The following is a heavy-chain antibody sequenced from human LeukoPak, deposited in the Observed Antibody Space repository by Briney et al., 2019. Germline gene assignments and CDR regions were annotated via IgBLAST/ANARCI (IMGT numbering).Heavy chain of an antibody. CDR3: ARDSQLSVVGATDAFDI. Sequence: ASVKVSCKASGGTFSSYAISWVRQAPGQGLEWMGGIIPIFGTANYAKKGQGKAPITADESTSTAYMELSSLRSEDTAVYYCARDSQLSVVGATDAFDIWGQGTMVTVSS. CDR1: GGTFSSYA. D-gene: IGHD1-26*01. V-gene: IGHV1-69*13. CDR2: IIPIFGTA. J-gene: IGHJ3*02.